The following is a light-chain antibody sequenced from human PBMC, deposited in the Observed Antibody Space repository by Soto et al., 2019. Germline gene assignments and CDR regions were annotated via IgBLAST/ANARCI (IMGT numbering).Light chain of an antibody. CDR2: EAS. CDR1: QSVSNW. V-gene: IGKV1-5*01. J-gene: IGKJ2*01. CDR3: QQYHRLMYT. Sequence: DIQMTQSPSTLSASVGDRVTISCRASQSVSNWLAWYQQKPGKAPQLLIFEASSLDVGVPSRFSGSGSGTEFTLTISGLQPYDFATYYCQQYHRLMYTFGQGTKLEI.